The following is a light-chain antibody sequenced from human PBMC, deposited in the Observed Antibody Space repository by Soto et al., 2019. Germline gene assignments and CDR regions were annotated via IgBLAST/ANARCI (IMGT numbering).Light chain of an antibody. V-gene: IGKV3-20*01. CDR3: QQYGSSGT. J-gene: IGKJ1*01. Sequence: EIVWTQSPGTLSLSPGERPTLSCRASQSVSSSYLACYQQKPGQAPRLIIYGASNRATGIPDRFSGSGSGTDFTLTISRLEPEDLAVYYCQQYGSSGTFGQGTKV. CDR2: GAS. CDR1: QSVSSSY.